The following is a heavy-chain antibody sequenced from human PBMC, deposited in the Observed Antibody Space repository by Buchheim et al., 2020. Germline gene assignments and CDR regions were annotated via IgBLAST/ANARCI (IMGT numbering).Heavy chain of an antibody. Sequence: QVQLVESGGGVVQPGRSLRLSCAASGFTFSSYGMHWVRQAPGKGLEWVAVISYDGSNKYYADSVKGRFTISRDNSKNTLYLQMNSLRAEDTAVYYCAKSWEAASHLIRFYYYYGMDVWGQGTT. J-gene: IGHJ6*02. CDR1: GFTFSSYG. V-gene: IGHV3-30*18. CDR3: AKSWEAASHLIRFYYYYGMDV. D-gene: IGHD6-25*01. CDR2: ISYDGSNK.